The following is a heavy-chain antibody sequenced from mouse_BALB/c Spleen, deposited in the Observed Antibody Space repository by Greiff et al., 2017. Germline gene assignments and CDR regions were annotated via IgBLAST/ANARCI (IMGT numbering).Heavy chain of an antibody. CDR2: ISSGSSTI. CDR1: GFTFSSFG. J-gene: IGHJ4*01. D-gene: IGHD2-4*01. Sequence: EVMLVESGGGLVQPGGSRKLSCAASGFTFSSFGMHWVRQAPEKGLEWVAYISSGSSTIYYADTVQGRFTISRDNPKNTLFLQMTSLRSEDTAMYYCARSGLRRDDYAMDYWGQGTSVTVSS. V-gene: IGHV5-17*02. CDR3: ARSGLRRDDYAMDY.